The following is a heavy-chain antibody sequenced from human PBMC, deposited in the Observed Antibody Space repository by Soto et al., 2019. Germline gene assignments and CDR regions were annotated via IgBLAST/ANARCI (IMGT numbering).Heavy chain of an antibody. D-gene: IGHD5-18*01. V-gene: IGHV4-34*01. J-gene: IGHJ4*02. CDR2: INHSGCT. CDR3: ARGRRGYSYGYSGY. Sequence: SETLSLTCAAYGGSFSGYYWSWIRQPPGKGLEWIGEINHSGCTNYNPSLKSRVTISVDTSKNQFSLKLSSVTAADTAVYYCARGRRGYSYGYSGYWGQGTPVTVS. CDR1: GGSFSGYY.